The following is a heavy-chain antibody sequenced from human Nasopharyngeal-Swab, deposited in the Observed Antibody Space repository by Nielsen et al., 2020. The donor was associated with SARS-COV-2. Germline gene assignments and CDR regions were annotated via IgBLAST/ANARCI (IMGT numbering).Heavy chain of an antibody. CDR2: INHSGST. Sequence: VRQMPGKGLEWIGEINHSGSTNYNPSLKSRVTISVDTSKNQFSLKLSSVTAADTAVYYCARLQITMIVVVITRGWFDPWGQGTLVTVSS. D-gene: IGHD3-22*01. J-gene: IGHJ5*02. CDR3: ARLQITMIVVVITRGWFDP. V-gene: IGHV4-34*01.